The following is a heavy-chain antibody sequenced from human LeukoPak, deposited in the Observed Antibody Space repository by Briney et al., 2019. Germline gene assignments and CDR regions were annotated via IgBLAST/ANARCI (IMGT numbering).Heavy chain of an antibody. D-gene: IGHD3-10*01. V-gene: IGHV4-34*01. CDR3: ASRYGSGSYVDY. J-gene: IGHJ4*02. CDR2: INHSGST. Sequence: SETLSLTCAVYGWSFSDYYWSWIRQPPGKGVEWIGEINHSGSTHYNPSLKGRVTISVDTSKNQFSLKLSSVTAADTAVYYCASRYGSGSYVDYWGQGTLVTVSS. CDR1: GWSFSDYY.